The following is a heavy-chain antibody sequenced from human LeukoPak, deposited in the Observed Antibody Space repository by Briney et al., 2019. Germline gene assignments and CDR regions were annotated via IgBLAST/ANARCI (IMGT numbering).Heavy chain of an antibody. J-gene: IGHJ4*02. Sequence: GASVKVSCKASGGTFSSYAISWVRQAPGQGLEWMGGIIPIFGTANYAQKFQGRVTITTDESTSTAYMELSSLRSEDTAVYYCARGGAYYDFWSGYYSEWGQGTLVTVSS. CDR2: IIPIFGTA. CDR1: GGTFSSYA. CDR3: ARGGAYYDFWSGYYSE. V-gene: IGHV1-69*05. D-gene: IGHD3-3*01.